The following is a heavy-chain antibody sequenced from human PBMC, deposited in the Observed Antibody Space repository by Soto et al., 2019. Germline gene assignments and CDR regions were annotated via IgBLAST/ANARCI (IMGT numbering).Heavy chain of an antibody. J-gene: IGHJ5*02. V-gene: IGHV4-30-4*02. CDR2: IHYSGRT. Sequence: KTSETLSLTCTVSGVSFSTDDYYWSWIRQPPGMGLEWIGYIHYSGRTFYNPSLESRVYISVDTAKNQFSLKLSSVTEADKAVYYCERKPRNWFDTWGRGTLVTVSS. CDR1: GVSFSTDDYY. CDR3: ERKPRNWFDT.